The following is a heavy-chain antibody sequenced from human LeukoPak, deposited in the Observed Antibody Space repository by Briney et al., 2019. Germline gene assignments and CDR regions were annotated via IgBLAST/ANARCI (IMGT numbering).Heavy chain of an antibody. CDR3: ASYGSGSKYFDY. J-gene: IGHJ4*02. V-gene: IGHV4-30-2*01. CDR1: GGSISSGGYS. D-gene: IGHD3-10*01. CDR2: IYHSGST. Sequence: SETLSLTCAVSGGSISSGGYSWSWIRQPPGKGLEWIGYIYHSGSTYYNPSLKSRVTISVDRSKNQFSLKLSSVTAADTAVYYCASYGSGSKYFDYWGQGTLVTVSS.